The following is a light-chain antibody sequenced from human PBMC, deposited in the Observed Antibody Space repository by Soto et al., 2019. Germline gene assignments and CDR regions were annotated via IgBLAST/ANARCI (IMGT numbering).Light chain of an antibody. J-gene: IGKJ5*01. CDR1: QSVYSNY. Sequence: EIVLTQSPGTLSLSPGESATLSCRASQSVYSNYLAWYQQKPGQAPRLLIYGASSRASGIPDRFRGSGSGTDFTLTISRLEPEDFAVYYCQHHGGSPITFGQGTRLESK. V-gene: IGKV3-20*01. CDR3: QHHGGSPIT. CDR2: GAS.